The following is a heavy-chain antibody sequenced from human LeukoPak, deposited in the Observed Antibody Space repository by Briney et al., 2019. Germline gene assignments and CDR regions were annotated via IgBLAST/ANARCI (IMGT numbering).Heavy chain of an antibody. Sequence: GASVKVSCKASGYTFTGYYMHWVRQAPGQGLEWMGWINPNSGGTNYAQKFQGRVTMTRDTSISTAYMELSRLRSDDTAVYYCAGVRSSSSMDFDYWGQGTLVTVSS. V-gene: IGHV1-2*02. CDR3: AGVRSSSSMDFDY. CDR2: INPNSGGT. J-gene: IGHJ4*02. D-gene: IGHD6-6*01. CDR1: GYTFTGYY.